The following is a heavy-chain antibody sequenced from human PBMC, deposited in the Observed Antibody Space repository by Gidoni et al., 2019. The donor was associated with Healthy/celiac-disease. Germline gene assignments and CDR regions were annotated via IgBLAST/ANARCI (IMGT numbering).Heavy chain of an antibody. CDR1: GFTFSIYS. Sequence: EVQLVESGGGLVQPGGSLRLSCAASGFTFSIYSMNWVRQAPGKGLEWVSYISSSSSTIYYADSVKGRFTISRDNAKNSLYLQMNSLRDEDTAVYYCARDRGDGDPYYFDYWGQGTLVTVSS. V-gene: IGHV3-48*02. J-gene: IGHJ4*02. CDR3: ARDRGDGDPYYFDY. CDR2: ISSSSSTI. D-gene: IGHD4-17*01.